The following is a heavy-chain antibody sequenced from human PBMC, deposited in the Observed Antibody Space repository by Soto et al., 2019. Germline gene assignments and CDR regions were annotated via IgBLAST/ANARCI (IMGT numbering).Heavy chain of an antibody. CDR3: GRAFDRSGLY. D-gene: IGHD3-22*01. CDR1: GYTFRNYY. CDR2: INPSGGAT. J-gene: IGHJ4*02. Sequence: ASLKVSCKASGYTFRNYYIHWVRQAPGQGLEWMGLINPSGGATSYSQRFQGRVTITKDSSTSTVYMELSSLGSEDTAVYYCGRAFDRSGLYWGQGTLVTVSS. V-gene: IGHV1-46*01.